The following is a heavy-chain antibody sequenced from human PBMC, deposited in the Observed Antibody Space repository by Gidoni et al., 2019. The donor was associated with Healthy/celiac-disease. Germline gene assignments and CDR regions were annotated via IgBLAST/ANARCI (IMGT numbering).Heavy chain of an antibody. CDR3: ARGRTYSYY. CDR2: IYSNGKL. V-gene: IGHV4-59*01. D-gene: IGHD2-21*01. J-gene: IGHJ4*02. Sequence: QVPLQEPGPGLVKSSETLSLTCIVSGCSMSSYYWTWIRQPPGKGLEWIGYIYSNGKLDYNPSLKIRITISVDTSRSEFSLKFNSVTAADTAVYYCARGRTYSYYWGQGTLVTVSS. CDR1: GCSMSSYY.